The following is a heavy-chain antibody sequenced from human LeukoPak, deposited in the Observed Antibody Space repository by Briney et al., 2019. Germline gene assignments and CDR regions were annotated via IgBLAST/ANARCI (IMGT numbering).Heavy chain of an antibody. V-gene: IGHV1-18*01. J-gene: IGHJ5*02. Sequence: ASVKVSCKASGYTFTSYGISWVRQGPGQGLEWMGWINTYSGNTKYPQSVQGRVTVITDTSTSTAYLELRSLRSDDTAVYYCARDLDSSSLFDPWGQGTLVTVSS. CDR1: GYTFTSYG. CDR3: ARDLDSSSLFDP. CDR2: INTYSGNT. D-gene: IGHD6-13*01.